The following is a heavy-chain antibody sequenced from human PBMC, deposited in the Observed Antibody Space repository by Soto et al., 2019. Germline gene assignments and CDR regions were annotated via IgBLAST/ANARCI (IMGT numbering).Heavy chain of an antibody. D-gene: IGHD2-2*02. Sequence: EVQLVESGGGLVQPGTSLRLSCAASGFTFDDYAMHWVRQAPGKGLERVSGIVWNSGNIAYADSVKGRFTISRDNAKNSLYLQMNSLRTEDTALYYCARIPAAIGYMDVWGKGTTVTVSS. CDR1: GFTFDDYA. J-gene: IGHJ6*03. CDR3: ARIPAAIGYMDV. V-gene: IGHV3-9*01. CDR2: IVWNSGNI.